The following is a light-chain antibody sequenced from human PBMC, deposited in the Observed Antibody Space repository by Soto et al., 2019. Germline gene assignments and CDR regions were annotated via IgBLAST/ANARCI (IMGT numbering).Light chain of an antibody. CDR1: SSDVGSYNL. J-gene: IGLJ2*01. CDR3: CSYAGSSIVV. V-gene: IGLV2-23*01. CDR2: EGS. Sequence: QSVLTQPASVSGSPGQSITISCTGTSSDVGSYNLVSWYQQHPGKAPKLMIYEGSKRPSGVSNRFSGSKSGNTASLTSSGLQAEDEADYYCCSYAGSSIVVFGGGTKVTVL.